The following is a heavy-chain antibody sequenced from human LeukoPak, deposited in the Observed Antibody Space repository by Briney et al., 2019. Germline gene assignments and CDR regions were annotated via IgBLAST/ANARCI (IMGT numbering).Heavy chain of an antibody. J-gene: IGHJ6*02. V-gene: IGHV4-39*07. CDR2: IYYSGST. Sequence: SETLSLTCTVSGGSISSSSYYWGWIRQPPGKGLEWIGSIYYSGSTYYNPSLKSRVTISVDTSKNQFSLKLSSVTAADTAVYYCARWDSGGSLTYYYYYGMDVWGQGTTVTVSS. D-gene: IGHD2-15*01. CDR1: GGSISSSSYY. CDR3: ARWDSGGSLTYYYYYGMDV.